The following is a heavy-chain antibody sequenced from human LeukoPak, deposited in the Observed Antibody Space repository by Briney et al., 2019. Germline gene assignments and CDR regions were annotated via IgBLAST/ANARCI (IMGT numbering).Heavy chain of an antibody. Sequence: PSETLSLTCTVSGGSISSYYWSWIRQPPGKGLEWIGYIYYSGSTNYNPSLKSRVTISVDTSKNQFSLKLSSVTAADTAVYYCARHFTYYDYVWGSYRYYYFDYWGQGTLVTVSS. CDR2: IYYSGST. CDR3: ARHFTYYDYVWGSYRYYYFDY. J-gene: IGHJ4*02. CDR1: GGSISSYY. V-gene: IGHV4-59*08. D-gene: IGHD3-16*02.